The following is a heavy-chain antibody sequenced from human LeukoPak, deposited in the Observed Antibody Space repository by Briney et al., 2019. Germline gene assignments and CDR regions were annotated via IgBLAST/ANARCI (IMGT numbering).Heavy chain of an antibody. J-gene: IGHJ4*02. CDR3: AKVSSEPGRYYFDY. CDR1: GFTFSSYA. CDR2: ISGSGGST. Sequence: PGGSLRLSCAASGFTFSSYAMSWVRQAPGKGLEWVSAISGSGGSTYYADSVKGRSTISRDNSKNTLYLQMNSLRAEDTAVYYCAKVSSEPGRYYFDYWGQGTLVTVSS. D-gene: IGHD6-19*01. V-gene: IGHV3-23*01.